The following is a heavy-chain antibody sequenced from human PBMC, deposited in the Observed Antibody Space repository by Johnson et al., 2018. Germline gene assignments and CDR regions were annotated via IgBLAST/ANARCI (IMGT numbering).Heavy chain of an antibody. CDR2: IYRGGST. D-gene: IGHD1-1*01. Sequence: VQLVESGGGLVQPGGSLRLSCAASGFTVSSNYMSWVRQAPRTGLEWVSIIYRGGSTYYADSVKGRFTIPRDNSKNTLYLQMNSLRAEDTAVYYCARNDDNEYFQHWGQGTLVTVSS. J-gene: IGHJ1*01. V-gene: IGHV3-66*02. CDR3: ARNDDNEYFQH. CDR1: GFTVSSNY.